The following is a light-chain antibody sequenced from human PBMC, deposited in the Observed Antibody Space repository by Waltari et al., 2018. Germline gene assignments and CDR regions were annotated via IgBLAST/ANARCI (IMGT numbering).Light chain of an antibody. J-gene: IGLJ2*01. V-gene: IGLV3-19*01. CDR3: NSRDSSGNHLV. CDR2: GKN. CDR1: SPRSYY. Sequence: SSELTHDPAASVALGQTVRVACAGDSPRSYYARWYHKKPGQAPVLVINGKNNRPSGIPDRVSGSSSGNTASLTITGAQAEDEADYYCNSRDSSGNHLVFGGGTKLTVL.